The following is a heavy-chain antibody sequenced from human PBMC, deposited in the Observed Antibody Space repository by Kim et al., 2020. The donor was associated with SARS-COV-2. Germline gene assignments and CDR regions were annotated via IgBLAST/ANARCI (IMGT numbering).Heavy chain of an antibody. V-gene: IGHV1-46*03. J-gene: IGHJ5*02. Sequence: ASVKVSCKASGYTFTSSHIQWVRQAPGQGLEGVGIINPSGGSTTYAQKLQGRVTMTRDTSTGTVYMELSSLRSEHTALYYCARGTWGGGGWGYGSGQYNRFDPWGQGTLVTVSS. CDR3: ARGTWGGGGWGYGSGQYNRFDP. CDR2: INPSGGST. D-gene: IGHD3-10*01. CDR1: GYTFTSSH.